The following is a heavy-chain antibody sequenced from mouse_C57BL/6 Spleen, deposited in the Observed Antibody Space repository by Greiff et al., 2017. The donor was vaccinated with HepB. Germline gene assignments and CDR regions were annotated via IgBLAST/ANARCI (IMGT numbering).Heavy chain of an antibody. V-gene: IGHV1-15*01. CDR3: TRTYGYGAWFAY. CDR2: IDPETGGT. D-gene: IGHD2-2*01. J-gene: IGHJ3*01. Sequence: SGAELVRPGASVTLSFQASGYTFTDYEMHWVKQTPVHGLEWIGAIDPETGGTAYNQKFKGKAILTADKSSSTAYMELRSLTSEDSAVYYCTRTYGYGAWFAYWGQGTLVTVSA. CDR1: GYTFTDYE.